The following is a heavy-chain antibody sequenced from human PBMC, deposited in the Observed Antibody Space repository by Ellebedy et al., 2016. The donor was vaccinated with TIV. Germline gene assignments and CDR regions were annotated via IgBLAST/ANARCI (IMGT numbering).Heavy chain of an antibody. D-gene: IGHD3-9*01. CDR1: GFTFSSYA. CDR2: MSGSGDTT. V-gene: IGHV3-23*01. Sequence: GESLKISXAASGFTFSSYAMSWVRQTPGKGLEWVSVMSGSGDTTYYADSVKGRFTISRDNSENTLYLQMNSLRSEDTARYYCAKNGVTISTGRQFYYFDYWGQGTPVTVSS. CDR3: AKNGVTISTGRQFYYFDY. J-gene: IGHJ4*02.